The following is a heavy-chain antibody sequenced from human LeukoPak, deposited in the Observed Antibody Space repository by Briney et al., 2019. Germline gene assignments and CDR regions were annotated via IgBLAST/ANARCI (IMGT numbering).Heavy chain of an antibody. J-gene: IGHJ1*01. CDR3: ARYPVDCSSTSCYLYFQH. CDR2: ISAYNGNT. D-gene: IGHD2-2*01. V-gene: IGHV1-18*01. CDR1: GYTFTSYG. Sequence: ASVKVSCKASGYTFTSYGISWVRQAPGQGLEWMGWISAYNGNTNYAQKFQGRVTMTRDTSISTAYMELSRLRSDDTAVYYCARYPVDCSSTSCYLYFQHWGQGTLVTVSS.